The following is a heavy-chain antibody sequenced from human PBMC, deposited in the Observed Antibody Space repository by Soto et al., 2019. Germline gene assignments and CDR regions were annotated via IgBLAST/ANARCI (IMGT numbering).Heavy chain of an antibody. D-gene: IGHD1-26*01. V-gene: IGHV4-28*01. Sequence: SETLSLTCAVSGYSISSSNGWGWIRQPPGKGLEWIGYIYYSGTTYYNPSLKSRVTMSVDTSKNQFSLKLTSVTAVDTAVYYYARREIQGPIDYWGQGTLVTVSS. CDR3: ARREIQGPIDY. CDR1: GYSISSSNG. J-gene: IGHJ4*02. CDR2: IYYSGTT.